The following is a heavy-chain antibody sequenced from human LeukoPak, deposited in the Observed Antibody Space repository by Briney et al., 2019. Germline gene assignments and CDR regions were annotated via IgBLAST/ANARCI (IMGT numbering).Heavy chain of an antibody. V-gene: IGHV3-74*01. D-gene: IGHD1-26*01. CDR1: GFTFSSYS. J-gene: IGHJ5*02. CDR3: ARDFGSYYWFDP. Sequence: PGGSLRLSCAASGFTFSSYSMNWVRQAPGKGLVWVSRINSDGSSTSYADSVKGRFTISRDNAKNTLYLQMNSLRAEDTAVYYCARDFGSYYWFDPWGQGTLVTVSS. CDR2: INSDGSST.